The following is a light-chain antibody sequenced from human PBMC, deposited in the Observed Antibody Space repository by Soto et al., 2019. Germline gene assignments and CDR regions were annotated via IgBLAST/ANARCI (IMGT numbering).Light chain of an antibody. CDR1: SSDVGYYNY. V-gene: IGLV2-14*01. CDR3: SSYTTSSTQV. J-gene: IGLJ3*02. Sequence: QSALTQPASVSGSPGQSITISCTGTSSDVGYYNYVSWYQHHPGKVPKLMIYEVSNRPSGVSNRFSGSKSGNTASLTISGXXXXXXXXXXCSSYTTSSTQVFGGGTKLTV. CDR2: EVS.